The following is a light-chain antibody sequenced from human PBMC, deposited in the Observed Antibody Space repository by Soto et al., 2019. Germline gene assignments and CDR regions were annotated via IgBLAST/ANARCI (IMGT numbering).Light chain of an antibody. J-gene: IGKJ1*01. Sequence: EIVLTQSPGTLSLSPGERATLSCRASQSVSSSYLAWYQQKPCQAPRLLIYGASSRATGIPDRFSGSGSGTDFTLTINRLEPEDFAVYYCQQYGGSPSWTFGQGTKVEIK. V-gene: IGKV3-20*01. CDR1: QSVSSSY. CDR2: GAS. CDR3: QQYGGSPSWT.